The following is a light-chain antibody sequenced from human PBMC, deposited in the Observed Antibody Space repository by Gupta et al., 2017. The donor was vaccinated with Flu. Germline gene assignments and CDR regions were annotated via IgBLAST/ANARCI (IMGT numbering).Light chain of an antibody. V-gene: IGKV1-39*01. Sequence: DIQMTQSPSSLAASVGDRVTITCRASQSIITYLNWYQQKPGKAPKLLIYGASSLQSGVPLRFSGSGSGTEFTLTISRLKSEDFATYYCQQSDSAPHTFGHGTKVDIK. CDR2: GAS. J-gene: IGKJ3*01. CDR1: QSIITY. CDR3: QQSDSAPHT.